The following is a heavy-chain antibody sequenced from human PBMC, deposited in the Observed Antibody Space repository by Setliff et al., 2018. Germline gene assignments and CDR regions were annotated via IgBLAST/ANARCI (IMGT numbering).Heavy chain of an antibody. CDR1: DDSISSRHYY. D-gene: IGHD5-12*01. CDR3: ARGGTFRYFDY. J-gene: IGHJ4*02. CDR2: VYYSGIA. Sequence: SETLSLTCTVSDDSISSRHYYWSWIRQPAGKGLEWLGYVYYSGIANYSPSLKSRLTISVDTAKNQFSLKLRSVTAADTAVYYCARGGTFRYFDYWGQGTPVTVSS. V-gene: IGHV4-61*10.